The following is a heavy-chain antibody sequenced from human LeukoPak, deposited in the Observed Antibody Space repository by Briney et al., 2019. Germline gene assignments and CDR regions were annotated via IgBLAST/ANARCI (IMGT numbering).Heavy chain of an antibody. V-gene: IGHV1-8*01. CDR2: MNPNSGNT. J-gene: IGHJ4*02. D-gene: IGHD3-10*01. Sequence: GASVKVSCKASGYTFTSYDINWVRQATGQGLEWMGWMNPNSGNTGYAQKFQGGVTMTRNTSISTAYMELSSLRSEDTAVYYCARGHRSMVRGVIIAYYFDYWGQGTLVTVSS. CDR3: ARGHRSMVRGVIIAYYFDY. CDR1: GYTFTSYD.